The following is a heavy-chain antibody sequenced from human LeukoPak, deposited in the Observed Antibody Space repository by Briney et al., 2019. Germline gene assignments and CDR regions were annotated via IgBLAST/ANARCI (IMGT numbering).Heavy chain of an antibody. V-gene: IGHV4-34*01. D-gene: IGHD5-18*01. Sequence: KPSETLSLTCAVYGGSFSGYYWSWIRQPPGKGLEWIGEINHSGSTNYNPSLKSRVTISVDTSKNQFSLKLSSVTAADTAVYYCARGFDIGVVHRRDSYGYYFDYWGQGTLVTVSS. CDR3: ARGFDIGVVHRRDSYGYYFDY. CDR2: INHSGST. CDR1: GGSFSGYY. J-gene: IGHJ4*02.